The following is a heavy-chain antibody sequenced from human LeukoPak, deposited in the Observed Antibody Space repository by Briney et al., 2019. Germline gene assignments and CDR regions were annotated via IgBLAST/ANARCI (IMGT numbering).Heavy chain of an antibody. J-gene: IGHJ4*02. CDR2: ISGSGGST. V-gene: IGHV3-23*01. CDR1: GFTFSSYA. Sequence: PGGSLRLSCAASGFTFSSYAMSWVRQAPGKGLEWVSAISGSGGSTYYADSVKGRFTVSRDNAKNSLDLQMNSLRADDTAVYYCVRDRGISFYFDYWGQGTLVTVSS. D-gene: IGHD3-16*02. CDR3: VRDRGISFYFDY.